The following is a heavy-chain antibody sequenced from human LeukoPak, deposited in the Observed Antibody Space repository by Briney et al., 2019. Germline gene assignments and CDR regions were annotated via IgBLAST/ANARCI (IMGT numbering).Heavy chain of an antibody. CDR2: ITGGGDTT. J-gene: IGHJ4*02. D-gene: IGHD3-9*01. CDR1: GFTFSSYA. V-gene: IGHV3-23*01. Sequence: GGSLRLSCAASGFTFSSYAMTWVRQAPGKGLEWVSAITGGGDTTYYVDSVKGRFTISRDNSKNTLYLQMNNLRAEDTAIYYCAKAANYDILTGYYLDYWGQGTLVTVSS. CDR3: AKAANYDILTGYYLDY.